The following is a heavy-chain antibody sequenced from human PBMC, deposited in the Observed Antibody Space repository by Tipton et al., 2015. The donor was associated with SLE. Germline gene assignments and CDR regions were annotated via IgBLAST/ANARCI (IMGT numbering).Heavy chain of an antibody. CDR3: AKEGSGSSDY. CDR1: GFSFSNYW. Sequence: GSLRLSCAASGFSFSNYWMNWVRQAPGKGLEWVAKIKQDGSEKYYVDSVNGRFTISRDNAKNSLYLQMNSLRAEDTAVYYCAKEGSGSSDYWGQGTLVTVSS. CDR2: IKQDGSEK. J-gene: IGHJ4*02. D-gene: IGHD3-10*01. V-gene: IGHV3-7*03.